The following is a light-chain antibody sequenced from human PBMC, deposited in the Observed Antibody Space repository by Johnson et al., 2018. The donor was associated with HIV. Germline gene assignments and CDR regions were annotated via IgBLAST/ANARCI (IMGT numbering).Light chain of an antibody. CDR1: SSNIGNNY. CDR2: ENN. V-gene: IGLV1-51*02. Sequence: QSVLTQPPSVSAAPGQKVTISCSGSSSNIGNNYVSWYQQLPGTAPKLLIYENNKRPSGIPDRISGSKSGTSATLAITGLQTRDEADYYCGTWNSRLSVGHVFGTGTKVTVL. J-gene: IGLJ1*01. CDR3: GTWNSRLSVGHV.